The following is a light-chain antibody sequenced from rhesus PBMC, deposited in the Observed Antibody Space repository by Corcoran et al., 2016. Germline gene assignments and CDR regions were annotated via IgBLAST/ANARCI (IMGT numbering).Light chain of an antibody. Sequence: DIQMTQSPSSLSASIGDRVAITCRASQGIRLSLAWYQQKPGKAPKLLLYRASILEKGVPSRVSGSCSGIDFTRTISSLQPEDSGTYYCQQHDYRPLTFGGGTKVELK. V-gene: IGKV1-69*01. CDR1: QGIRLS. J-gene: IGKJ4*01. CDR2: RAS. CDR3: QQHDYRPLT.